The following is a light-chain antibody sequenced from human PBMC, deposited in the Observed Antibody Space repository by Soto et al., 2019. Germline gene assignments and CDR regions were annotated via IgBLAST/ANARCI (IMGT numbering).Light chain of an antibody. J-gene: IGKJ3*01. Sequence: DIQMTQSPSSLSASVGDRVSITCQASQNINIYLNWYQQSPGRAPKLLIYDASSLEKGVPSRFSGTGSGIHFTLSISSLQPEDIATYYCHPYDDLPFTFGPGTKVDIK. CDR1: QNINIY. CDR3: HPYDDLPFT. V-gene: IGKV1-33*01. CDR2: DAS.